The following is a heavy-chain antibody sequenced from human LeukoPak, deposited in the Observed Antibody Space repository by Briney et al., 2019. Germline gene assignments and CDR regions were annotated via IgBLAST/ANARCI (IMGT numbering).Heavy chain of an antibody. CDR1: GFTFSSYS. J-gene: IGHJ3*02. D-gene: IGHD5-12*01. CDR3: ARDEGYSGYVDAFDI. V-gene: IGHV3-48*02. CDR2: ISSSSSTI. Sequence: GGSPRLSCAASGFTFSSYSMNWVRQAPGKGLEWVSYISSSSSTIYYADSVKGRFTISRDNAKNSLYLQMNSLRDEDTAVYYCARDEGYSGYVDAFDIWGQGIMVTVSS.